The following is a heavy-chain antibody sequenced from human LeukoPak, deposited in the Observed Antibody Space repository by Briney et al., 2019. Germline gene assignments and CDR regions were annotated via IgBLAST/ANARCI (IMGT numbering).Heavy chain of an antibody. CDR2: IYYSGST. V-gene: IGHV4-39*01. D-gene: IGHD3-3*01. J-gene: IGHJ2*01. CDR3: ARHRPYDFWSGIPEYFDL. CDR1: GGSISSSNFY. Sequence: PSETLSLTCTVSGGSISSSNFYWGWIRQPPGKGLEWIGSIYYSGSTYYNPSLKSRVTISVDTSKNQFSLKLSSVTAADTAVYYCARHRPYDFWSGIPEYFDLWGRGTLVTVSS.